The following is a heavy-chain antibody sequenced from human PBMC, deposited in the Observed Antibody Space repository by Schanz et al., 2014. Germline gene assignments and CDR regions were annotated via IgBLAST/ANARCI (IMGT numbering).Heavy chain of an antibody. Sequence: VQLVESGGGLVKPGGSLRLSCAASGFTFSDYSMNWVRQAPGKGPEWVSSISTSGTYMYIADSLKGRLTISRDDAKKSMYLQMNNLRAEDTAVYYCVRVSFADPRLYRGMDRDIDYWGQGTLVTVSS. V-gene: IGHV3-21*01. CDR3: VRVSFADPRLYRGMDRDIDY. D-gene: IGHD5-18*01. CDR2: ISTSGTYM. J-gene: IGHJ4*02. CDR1: GFTFSDYS.